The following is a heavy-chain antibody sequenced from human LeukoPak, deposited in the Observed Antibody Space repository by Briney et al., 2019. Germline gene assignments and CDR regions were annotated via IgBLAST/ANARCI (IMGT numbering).Heavy chain of an antibody. J-gene: IGHJ6*02. D-gene: IGHD6-19*01. CDR1: GYTLTELS. V-gene: IGHV1-8*01. Sequence: GASVKVSCKVSGYTLTELSMHWVRQATGQGLEWMGWMNPNSGNTGYAQKFQGRVTMTRNTSISTAYMELSSLRSEDTAVYYCAGSSGWYYYYYGMDVWGQGTTVTVSS. CDR2: MNPNSGNT. CDR3: AGSSGWYYYYYGMDV.